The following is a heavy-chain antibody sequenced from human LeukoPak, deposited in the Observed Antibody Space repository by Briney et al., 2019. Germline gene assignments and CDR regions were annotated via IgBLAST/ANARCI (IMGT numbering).Heavy chain of an antibody. CDR2: ICNSGIT. V-gene: IGHV4-59*01. CDR1: VSGASISNYY. J-gene: IGHJ4*02. D-gene: IGHD4-17*01. CDR3: ARGKGIDEGDYGFKDRCFDY. Sequence: SETLSLTCSVSVSGASISNYYRSWIRQPPGKGLEWIGYICNSGITNYKSSLKSRVTISVDTSRNQFSLKLRSVTAADTAVYYCARGKGIDEGDYGFKDRCFDYWSQGTLVTVSS.